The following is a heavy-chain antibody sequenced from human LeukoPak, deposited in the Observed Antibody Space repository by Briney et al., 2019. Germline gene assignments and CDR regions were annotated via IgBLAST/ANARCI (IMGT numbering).Heavy chain of an antibody. J-gene: IGHJ4*02. CDR2: ISGSGGST. CDR1: GLTFGSYA. CDR3: AKDWLGTYSSGWYWSPFDY. Sequence: GGSLRLSCAASGLTFGSYAMSCVRQAPGKGLEWVSTISGSGGSTYYADSVKGRFTISRDNSKNTLYLQMSSLRAEDTAVYYCAKDWLGTYSSGWYWSPFDYWGQGTLVTVSS. V-gene: IGHV3-23*01. D-gene: IGHD6-19*01.